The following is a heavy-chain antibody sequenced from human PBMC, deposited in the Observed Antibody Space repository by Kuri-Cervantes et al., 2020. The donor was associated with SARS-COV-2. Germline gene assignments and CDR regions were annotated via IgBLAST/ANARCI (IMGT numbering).Heavy chain of an antibody. Sequence: ASVKVSCKASGYTFTSYYMHWVRQAPGQGLEWMGIINPSGGSTSYAQKFQGRVTMTRDTSTSTVYMELSSLRSEDTAVYYCARVLRGYCSGGSCDSGAGYWGQGTLVTVSS. CDR3: ARVLRGYCSGGSCDSGAGY. CDR2: INPSGGST. J-gene: IGHJ4*02. V-gene: IGHV1-46*03. CDR1: GYTFTSYY. D-gene: IGHD2-15*01.